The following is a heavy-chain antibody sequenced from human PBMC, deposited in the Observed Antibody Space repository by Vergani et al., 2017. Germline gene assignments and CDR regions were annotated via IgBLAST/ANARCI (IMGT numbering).Heavy chain of an antibody. D-gene: IGHD3-10*02. V-gene: IGHV3-48*01. CDR1: GFTFSSYS. CDR2: ISSSSSTI. Sequence: EVQLVESGGGLVQPGGSLRLSCAASGFTFSSYSMNWVRQAPGKGLEWDSYISSSSSTIYYADSVKGRFTISRDNSKNTLYLQMNSLRAEDTAVYYCARDLFIGKGYFDLWGRGTLVTVSS. J-gene: IGHJ2*01. CDR3: ARDLFIGKGYFDL.